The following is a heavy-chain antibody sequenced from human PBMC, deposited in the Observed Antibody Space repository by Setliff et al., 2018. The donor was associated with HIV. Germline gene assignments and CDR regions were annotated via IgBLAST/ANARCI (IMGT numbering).Heavy chain of an antibody. Sequence: SETLSLTCAVYGGSFSGHYWTWIRQPPGKGLEWIGYINHSGSTNYNPSLKSRVTISADTSKNQFSLKLSSVTAADTAVYYCARLLRSGYSTTWYEGGAAWWFDPWGQGTLVTVSS. D-gene: IGHD6-13*01. CDR1: GGSFSGHY. CDR2: INHSGST. V-gene: IGHV4-34*01. J-gene: IGHJ5*02. CDR3: ARLLRSGYSTTWYEGGAAWWFDP.